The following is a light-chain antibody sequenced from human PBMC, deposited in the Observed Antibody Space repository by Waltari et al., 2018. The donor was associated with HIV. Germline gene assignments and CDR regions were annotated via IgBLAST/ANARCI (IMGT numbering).Light chain of an antibody. V-gene: IGKV3-20*01. J-gene: IGKJ3*01. CDR2: AGS. CDR3: QQYGGSPIFT. CDR1: ESVSRTD. Sequence: EILLTQSPGTLSSSPGERAILSCRASESVSRTDLAWYQQKPGQAPRPLISAGSNRATGIPDRFRGSGSGTDFTLTISRLEPEDFAVYYCQQYGGSPIFTFGPGTKVEIK.